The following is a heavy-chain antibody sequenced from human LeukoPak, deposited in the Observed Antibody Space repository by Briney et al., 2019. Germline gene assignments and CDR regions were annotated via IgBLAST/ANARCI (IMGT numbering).Heavy chain of an antibody. CDR3: VKDWDDDYGDSNWFDP. J-gene: IGHJ5*02. CDR2: INWNSGDI. Sequence: SLRLSCVASGFTFDDYAMHWVRQAPGKGLEWVSGINWNSGDIGYADPVKGRFTISRDNAKNSLYLQMNSLRPEDTALYYCVKDWDDDYGDSNWFDPWGQGTLVTVSS. V-gene: IGHV3-9*01. CDR1: GFTFDDYA. D-gene: IGHD4-17*01.